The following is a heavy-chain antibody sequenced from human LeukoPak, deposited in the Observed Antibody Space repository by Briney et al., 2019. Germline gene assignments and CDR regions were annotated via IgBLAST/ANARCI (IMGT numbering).Heavy chain of an antibody. CDR2: IYYSGST. CDR1: GGSISSYY. D-gene: IGHD3-9*01. V-gene: IGHV4-59*01. Sequence: PSETLSLTCTVSGGSISSYYWSWIRQPPGKGLEWIGYIYYSGSTNYNPSLKSRVTISVDTSKNQFSLKLSSVTAADTAVYYCARAGILTGRLYYYYGMDVWGQGTTVTVSS. J-gene: IGHJ6*02. CDR3: ARAGILTGRLYYYYGMDV.